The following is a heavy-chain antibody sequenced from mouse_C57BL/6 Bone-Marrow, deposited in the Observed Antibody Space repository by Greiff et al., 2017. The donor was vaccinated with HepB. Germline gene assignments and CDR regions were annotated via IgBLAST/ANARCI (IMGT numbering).Heavy chain of an antibody. Sequence: VHVKQSGPELVKPGASVKIPCKASGYTFTDYNMDWVKQSHGKSLEWIGDINPNNGGTIYNQKFKGKATLTVDKSSSTAYMELRSLTSEDTAVYYCARLGDGYYYSFDYWGQGTTLTVSS. CDR3: ARLGDGYYYSFDY. CDR1: GYTFTDYN. CDR2: INPNNGGT. J-gene: IGHJ2*01. V-gene: IGHV1-18*01. D-gene: IGHD2-3*01.